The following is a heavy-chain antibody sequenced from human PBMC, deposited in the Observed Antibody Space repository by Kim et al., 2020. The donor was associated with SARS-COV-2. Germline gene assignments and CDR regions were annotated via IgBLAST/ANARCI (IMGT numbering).Heavy chain of an antibody. D-gene: IGHD1-26*01. V-gene: IGHV4-4*09. J-gene: IGHJ4*02. Sequence: NHNPSPRGRVTISVDTSKNQFSLKLSSVTAADTAVYYCAGTARGANFDYWGRGALVTVSS. CDR3: AGTARGANFDY.